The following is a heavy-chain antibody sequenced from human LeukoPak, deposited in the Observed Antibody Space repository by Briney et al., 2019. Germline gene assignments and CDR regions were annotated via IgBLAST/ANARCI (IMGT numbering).Heavy chain of an antibody. D-gene: IGHD6-19*01. CDR2: IYYSGST. V-gene: IGHV4-39*01. CDR1: GGSISSSSYY. Sequence: SETLSLTXTVSGGSISSSSYYWGWIRQPPGKGLEWIGSIYYSGSTYYNPSLKSRVTISVDTSKNQFSLKLSSVTAADTAVYYCASRATAPHQSGWTYDAFDVWGQGTMVTVSS. CDR3: ASRATAPHQSGWTYDAFDV. J-gene: IGHJ3*01.